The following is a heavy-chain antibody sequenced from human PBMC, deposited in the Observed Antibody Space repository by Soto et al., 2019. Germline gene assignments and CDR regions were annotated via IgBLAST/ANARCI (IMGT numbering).Heavy chain of an antibody. Sequence: QVQLVQSGAEVKKPGASMKVSCKASGYTFTSYGISWVRQAPGQGLEWMGWISAYNGNTNYAQKLQGXVXXXTXXSTSTAYMELRSLRSDDTAVYYCARFGVVVAAGDYWGQGTLVTVSS. CDR3: ARFGVVVAAGDY. CDR2: ISAYNGNT. V-gene: IGHV1-18*01. CDR1: GYTFTSYG. D-gene: IGHD2-15*01. J-gene: IGHJ4*02.